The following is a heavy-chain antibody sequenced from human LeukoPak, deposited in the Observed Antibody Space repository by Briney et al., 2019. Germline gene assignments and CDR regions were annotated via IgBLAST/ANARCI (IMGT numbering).Heavy chain of an antibody. CDR3: ARDSLTYFYGSGSFYDWYIDL. CDR2: IWYDGSNK. J-gene: IGHJ2*01. D-gene: IGHD3-10*01. CDR1: GFTFSSYG. V-gene: IGHV3-33*01. Sequence: GGSLRLSCAASGFTFSSYGMHWVRQAPGKGLEWVAVIWYDGSNKYYADSVKGRFTISRDNSKNTLYLQMNSLRAEDTAVYYCARDSLTYFYGSGSFYDWYIDLWGRGTLVTVSS.